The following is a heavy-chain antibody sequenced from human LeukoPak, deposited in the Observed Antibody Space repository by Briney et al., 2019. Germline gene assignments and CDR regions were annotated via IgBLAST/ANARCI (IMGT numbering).Heavy chain of an antibody. Sequence: SETLSLTCAVYGGSFSGYYWSWIRQPPGKGLEWIGEINHSGSTNYNPSLKSRVTISVDTSKNQFSLKLSSVTAADTAVYYCARAKYSSGWYVTKNYFDYWGQGTLVTVSS. V-gene: IGHV4-34*01. CDR2: INHSGST. D-gene: IGHD6-19*01. CDR1: GGSFSGYY. J-gene: IGHJ4*02. CDR3: ARAKYSSGWYVTKNYFDY.